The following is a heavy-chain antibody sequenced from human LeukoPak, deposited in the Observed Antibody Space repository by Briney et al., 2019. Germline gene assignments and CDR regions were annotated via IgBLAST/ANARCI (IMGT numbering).Heavy chain of an antibody. D-gene: IGHD6-13*01. CDR1: GFTFKNCA. Sequence: GGSLRLSCVVSGFTFKNCAMSWVRQAPGKGLEWVSTIGDSGGSTYYADPVKGRFTISRDNSKNTLYLQMNSLRAEDTAVYYCARDQDVAAAGTWGSIDYWGQGTLVTVSS. CDR3: ARDQDVAAAGTWGSIDY. CDR2: IGDSGGST. V-gene: IGHV3-23*01. J-gene: IGHJ4*02.